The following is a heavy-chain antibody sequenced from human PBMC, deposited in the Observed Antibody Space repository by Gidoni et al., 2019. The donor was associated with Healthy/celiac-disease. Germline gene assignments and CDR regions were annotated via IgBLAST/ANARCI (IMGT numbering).Heavy chain of an antibody. CDR2: IIPIFGTA. D-gene: IGHD6-13*01. V-gene: IGHV1-69*01. J-gene: IGHJ5*02. CDR1: GGSFSSYA. CDR3: ARVIAAAFVWFDP. Sequence: QVQLVQSGAEVKKPGSSLKVSCKASGGSFSSYAISWVRQAPGHGLEWMGVIIPIFGTANYAQKFQGRVTITADESTSTAYMELSSLRSEDTAVYYCARVIAAAFVWFDPWGQGTLVTVSS.